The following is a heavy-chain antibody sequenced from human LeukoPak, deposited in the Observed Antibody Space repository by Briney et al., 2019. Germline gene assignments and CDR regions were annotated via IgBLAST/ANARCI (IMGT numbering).Heavy chain of an antibody. CDR2: INPNSGAT. J-gene: IGHJ4*02. V-gene: IGHV1-2*02. CDR1: EYTFTGYY. CDR3: ARDPGYSSPRGDY. Sequence: ASVKVSCKASEYTFTGYYMHWVRQAAGQGLEWMGWINPNSGATDYAQNFQGRVTLTRDTSISTAYMELSRLRSDDTAVYYCARDPGYSSPRGDYWGQGTLVTVSS. D-gene: IGHD5-18*01.